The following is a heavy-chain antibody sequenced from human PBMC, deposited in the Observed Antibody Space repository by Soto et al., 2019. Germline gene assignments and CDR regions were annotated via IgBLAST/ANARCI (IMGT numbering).Heavy chain of an antibody. CDR2: MSHRGGT. J-gene: IGHJ3*02. Sequence: QVQLQQWGAGLLKPSETLSLTCAVYGGFVSSGSYYWSWIRQPPGKGLEWIGEMSHRGGTNFNPYFQSRATRPVDTSKNQSSLKMSPVTAAEKALYYCARVERGTATTVVDAFDIWGPGTMVTVSS. CDR1: GGFVSSGSYY. D-gene: IGHD1-1*01. CDR3: ARVERGTATTVVDAFDI. V-gene: IGHV4-34*01.